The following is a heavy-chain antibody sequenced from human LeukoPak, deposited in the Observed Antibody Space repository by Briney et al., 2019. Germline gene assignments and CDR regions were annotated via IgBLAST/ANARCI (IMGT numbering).Heavy chain of an antibody. CDR2: IYHSGST. CDR1: GGSISSSSYY. J-gene: IGHJ4*02. D-gene: IGHD4-23*01. V-gene: IGHV4-39*07. Sequence: SETLSLTCTVSGGSISSSSYYWGWIRQPPGKGLDWTGSIYHSGSTFYNPSLKGRVAMSVDTSKNQFSLKLSSVTAADTAVYYCARLPTVVTPYFDYWGQGTLVTVSS. CDR3: ARLPTVVTPYFDY.